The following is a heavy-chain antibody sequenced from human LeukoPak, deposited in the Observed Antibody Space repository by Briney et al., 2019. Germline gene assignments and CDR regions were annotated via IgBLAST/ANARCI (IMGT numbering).Heavy chain of an antibody. CDR2: ISSSSSYI. CDR3: ARANGLTFDY. V-gene: IGHV3-21*01. J-gene: IGHJ4*02. CDR1: GFTFSSYS. D-gene: IGHD1-1*01. Sequence: PGGSLRLSCAASGFTFSSYSMNWVRQAPGKGLEWVSSISSSSSYIYYADSVKGRFTITRDNAKNSLYLQMNSLRAEDTAVYYCARANGLTFDYWGQGTLVTVSS.